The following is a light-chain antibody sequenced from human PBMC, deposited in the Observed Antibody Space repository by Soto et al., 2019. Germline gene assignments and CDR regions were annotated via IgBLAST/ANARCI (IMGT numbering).Light chain of an antibody. CDR2: DAS. Sequence: DIHLTQSPSTLSASVGDRVTITCRASQTISHWLAWYQQKPGKAPKLLIFDASNLENGVPSRFSGSGSGTEFTLPITGLQPDDFATYYCQQYNTYWTCGQGTKVEI. V-gene: IGKV1-5*01. CDR3: QQYNTYWT. CDR1: QTISHW. J-gene: IGKJ1*01.